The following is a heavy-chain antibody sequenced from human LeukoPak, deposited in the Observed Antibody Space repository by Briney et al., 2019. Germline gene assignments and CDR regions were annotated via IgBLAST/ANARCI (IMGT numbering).Heavy chain of an antibody. Sequence: GGSLRLSCAASGFTFSSYAMSWVRQAPGKGLEWVSAISGSGGSTYYAVSVKGRFTISRDNSKNTLYLQMNSLRAEDTAVYYCAKDQDSSGYYWQEYYFDYWGQGTLVTVSS. J-gene: IGHJ4*02. D-gene: IGHD3-22*01. CDR3: AKDQDSSGYYWQEYYFDY. CDR2: ISGSGGST. CDR1: GFTFSSYA. V-gene: IGHV3-23*01.